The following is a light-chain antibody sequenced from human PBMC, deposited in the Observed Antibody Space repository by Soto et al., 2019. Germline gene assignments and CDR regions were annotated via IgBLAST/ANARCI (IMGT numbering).Light chain of an antibody. J-gene: IGKJ2*01. V-gene: IGKV1-5*03. Sequence: DIQMTQSPSTLSASVGDRVTITCRASQTISSWLAWYQQKPGKAPSLLIYKASILENGVPSRFRGSGSGTEFTLPISSLQPDDFATYYCQQYSTSSPSTFGQGTKLQI. CDR3: QQYSTSSPST. CDR1: QTISSW. CDR2: KAS.